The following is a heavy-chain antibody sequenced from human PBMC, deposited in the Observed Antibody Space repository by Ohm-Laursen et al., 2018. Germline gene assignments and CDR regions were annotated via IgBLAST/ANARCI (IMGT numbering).Heavy chain of an antibody. CDR2: ISYDGSNK. J-gene: IGHJ4*02. Sequence: SLRLSCAAPGFTFSSYGMHWARQAPGKGLEWVAVISYDGSNKYYADSVKGRFTISRDNSKNTLYLQMNSLRAEDTAVYYCAKDFYSSSWYTNWGQGTLVTVSS. D-gene: IGHD6-13*01. CDR1: GFTFSSYG. CDR3: AKDFYSSSWYTN. V-gene: IGHV3-30*18.